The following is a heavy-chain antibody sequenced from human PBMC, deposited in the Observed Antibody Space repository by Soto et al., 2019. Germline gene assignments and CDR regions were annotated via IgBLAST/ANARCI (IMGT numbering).Heavy chain of an antibody. CDR2: ISDSGGTS. CDR3: AKRPRALLTFDY. V-gene: IGHV3-23*04. J-gene: IGHJ4*02. Sequence: EVQLVDSGGGLVQPGGSLRLSCAASGFIFSNYVMSWVRQAPGKGLEWVSSISDSGGTSYYADSVKGRFTISRDDSKNTVDLQMNSLRAEDTAIYYCAKRPRALLTFDYWGQGTLVTVSS. CDR1: GFIFSNYV. D-gene: IGHD1-26*01.